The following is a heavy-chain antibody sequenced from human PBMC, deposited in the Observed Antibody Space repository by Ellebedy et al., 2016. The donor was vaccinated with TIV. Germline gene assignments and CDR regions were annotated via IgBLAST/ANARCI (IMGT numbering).Heavy chain of an antibody. J-gene: IGHJ3*02. V-gene: IGHV1-46*01. D-gene: IGHD1-26*01. Sequence: ASVKVSCXASGYTFTSYYMHWVRQAPGQGLEWMGIINPSGGSTSYAQKFQGRVTMTRDTSISTAYMELSRLRSDDTAVYYCARDRGGSYLDAFDIWGQGTMVTVSS. CDR3: ARDRGGSYLDAFDI. CDR1: GYTFTSYY. CDR2: INPSGGST.